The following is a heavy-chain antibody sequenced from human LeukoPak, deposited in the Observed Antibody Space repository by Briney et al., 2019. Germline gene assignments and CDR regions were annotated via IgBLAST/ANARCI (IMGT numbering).Heavy chain of an antibody. J-gene: IGHJ4*02. CDR1: GDSVSSSTSA. CDR2: TYYRSKWYN. V-gene: IGHV6-1*01. CDR3: VRGGHFVY. D-gene: IGHD3-16*01. Sequence: SQTLSLTCAISGDSVSSSTSAWNWVRQSPSRGLEWLGRTYYRSKWYNDYAESVKSRIAITPDTSKNQFSLHLNSVTPEDTAVYYCVRGGHFVYWGQGTLVTVSS.